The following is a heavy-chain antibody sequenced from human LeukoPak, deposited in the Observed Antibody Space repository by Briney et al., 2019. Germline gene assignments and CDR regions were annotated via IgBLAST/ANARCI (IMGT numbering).Heavy chain of an antibody. Sequence: GGSLRLSCAASGFSFSGSAMHWVRQASGKGLEWVGRIRSKANSYATAYAASVNGRFTISRNDSKNTAYLQLNSLKTEGTAVYYCTSPKRYGDYGNDYWGQGTLVTVSS. D-gene: IGHD4-17*01. V-gene: IGHV3-73*01. CDR2: IRSKANSYAT. CDR1: GFSFSGSA. CDR3: TSPKRYGDYGNDY. J-gene: IGHJ4*02.